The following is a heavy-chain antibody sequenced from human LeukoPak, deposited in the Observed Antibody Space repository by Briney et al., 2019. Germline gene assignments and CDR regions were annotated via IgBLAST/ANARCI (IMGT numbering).Heavy chain of an antibody. D-gene: IGHD6-13*01. CDR3: ARGVSGWYPYCDY. Sequence: GGSLRLSCAASGFTFSSYWMSWVRQAPGKGLEWVANIKQDGSEKYHVDSVKGRFTISRDNAKNSLYLQMNSLRAEDTAVYYCARGVSGWYPYCDYWGQGTLVTVSS. V-gene: IGHV3-7*01. J-gene: IGHJ4*02. CDR2: IKQDGSEK. CDR1: GFTFSSYW.